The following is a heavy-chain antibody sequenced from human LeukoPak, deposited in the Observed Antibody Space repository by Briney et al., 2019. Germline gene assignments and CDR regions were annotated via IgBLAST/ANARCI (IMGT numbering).Heavy chain of an antibody. CDR1: LFTLSSYS. CDR2: ISSSSSYI. Sequence: GWSLRLSRAASLFTLSSYSMNWVRQAPAKGLEWVASISSSSSYIYYADSVKGRFTISRDNAKSTVYLQMNSLRAENTAVYYCANTGDYSYYYMDVWGKGTTVTV. D-gene: IGHD7-27*01. CDR3: ANTGDYSYYYMDV. V-gene: IGHV3-21*01. J-gene: IGHJ6*03.